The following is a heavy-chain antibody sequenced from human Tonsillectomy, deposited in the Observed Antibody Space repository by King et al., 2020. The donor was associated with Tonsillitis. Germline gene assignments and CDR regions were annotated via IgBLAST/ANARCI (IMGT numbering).Heavy chain of an antibody. V-gene: IGHV3-30*18. CDR1: GFTFSSYD. Sequence: VQLVESGGGVVQPGRSLRLSCAASGFTFSSYDMHWVRQAPGKGLEWVAVISFDGNNKYYADSVKGRFTISRDNSRNTLYLRMNSLTAEDTAVYYCAKDLGDYYDSSGYFDYWGQGTLVTVSP. D-gene: IGHD3-22*01. CDR3: AKDLGDYYDSSGYFDY. CDR2: ISFDGNNK. J-gene: IGHJ4*02.